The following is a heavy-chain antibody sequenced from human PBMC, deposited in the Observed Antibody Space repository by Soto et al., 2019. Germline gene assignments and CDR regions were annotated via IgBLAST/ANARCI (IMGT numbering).Heavy chain of an antibody. CDR1: GYTFTSYG. Sequence: ASVKVSCKASGYTFTSYGISWVRQAPGQGLEWMGWINSDNGDTKYSQKFQGRVTITSDTSASTAYMELSSLRSEDTAVYYCTRDPGRSWFDPWGQGTLVTVSS. CDR2: INSDNGDT. V-gene: IGHV1-18*01. CDR3: TRDPGRSWFDP. D-gene: IGHD3-10*01. J-gene: IGHJ5*02.